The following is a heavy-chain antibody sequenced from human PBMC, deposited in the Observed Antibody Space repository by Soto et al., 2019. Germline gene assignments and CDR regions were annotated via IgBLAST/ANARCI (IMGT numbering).Heavy chain of an antibody. CDR2: IIPIFGTA. CDR3: ARESYAFDI. V-gene: IGHV1-69*13. J-gene: IGHJ3*02. CDR1: GGTFSSYA. Sequence: SVKVSCKASGGTFSSYAISWVRQAPGQGLEWMGGIIPIFGTANYAQKFQGRVTITADESTSTAYMERSSLRSEDTAVYDCARESYAFDIWGQGTMVTVSS.